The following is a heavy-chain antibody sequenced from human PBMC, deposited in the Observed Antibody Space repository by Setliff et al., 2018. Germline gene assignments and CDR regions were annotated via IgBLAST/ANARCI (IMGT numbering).Heavy chain of an antibody. V-gene: IGHV3-74*01. CDR1: GLTFTSKW. CDR2: INGDGSIT. Sequence: GGSLRLSCAASGLTFTSKWMHWVRQAPGKGLVWVSRINGDGSITSYADSVRGRFTISRDDSKNTLYLQMDSLRPEDTAIYYCARGVDYCMDVWGKGTTVTVSS. CDR3: ARGVDYCMDV. D-gene: IGHD2-15*01. J-gene: IGHJ6*03.